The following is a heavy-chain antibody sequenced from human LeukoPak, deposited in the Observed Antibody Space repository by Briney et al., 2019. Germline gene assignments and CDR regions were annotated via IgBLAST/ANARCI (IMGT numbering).Heavy chain of an antibody. J-gene: IGHJ4*02. CDR3: ARGGHSYGTFDS. D-gene: IGHD1-7*01. V-gene: IGHV4-4*07. CDR1: GASMSDNY. CDR2: ISPRGNT. Sequence: PSETLSLTCNVSGASMSDNYWSWIRQPAGRGLEWLGRISPRGNTYYNPSLNSRVTISLDTSANQFSLKLRSVIAADTAGYYCARGGHSYGTFDSWGRGALVTVSS.